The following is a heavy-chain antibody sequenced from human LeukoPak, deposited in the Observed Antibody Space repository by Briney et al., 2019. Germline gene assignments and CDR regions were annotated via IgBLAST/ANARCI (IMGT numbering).Heavy chain of an antibody. Sequence: GASMKVSCKASGYTFTSYGISWVRQAPGQGLEWMGWISAYNGNTNYAQKLQGRVTMTTDTSTSTAYMELRSLRSDDTAVYYCARGGERWLPTGYFDYWGQGTLVTVSS. J-gene: IGHJ4*02. CDR3: ARGGERWLPTGYFDY. CDR2: ISAYNGNT. CDR1: GYTFTSYG. D-gene: IGHD5-24*01. V-gene: IGHV1-18*01.